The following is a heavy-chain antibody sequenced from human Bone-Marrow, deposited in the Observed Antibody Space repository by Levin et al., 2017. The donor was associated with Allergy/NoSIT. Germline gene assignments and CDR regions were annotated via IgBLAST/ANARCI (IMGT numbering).Heavy chain of an antibody. CDR1: GFTIGSYW. V-gene: IGHV3-7*02. CDR2: IKKDGSQT. Sequence: QPGGSLRLSCAASGFTIGSYWMSWVRQAPGKGLEWVAKIKKDGSQTFYGDSVKGRFTISRDNAKNSLYLEMNSLRVEDTAVYYCVNWGSYWGQGTLVTVSS. D-gene: IGHD7-27*01. CDR3: VNWGSY. J-gene: IGHJ4*02.